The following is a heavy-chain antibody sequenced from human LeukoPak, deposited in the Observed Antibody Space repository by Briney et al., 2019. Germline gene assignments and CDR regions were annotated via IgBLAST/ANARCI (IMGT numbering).Heavy chain of an antibody. Sequence: GVLRLSCAASGFTFSSYDMHWVRQATGKGLEWVSAIGTAGDPYYPGSVKGRFTISRENAKNSLYLQMNSLRAGDTAVYYCARGGFYGSGSYRTAIDAFDIWGQGTMVTVSS. CDR3: ARGGFYGSGSYRTAIDAFDI. CDR1: GFTFSSYD. J-gene: IGHJ3*02. CDR2: IGTAGDP. V-gene: IGHV3-13*05. D-gene: IGHD3-10*01.